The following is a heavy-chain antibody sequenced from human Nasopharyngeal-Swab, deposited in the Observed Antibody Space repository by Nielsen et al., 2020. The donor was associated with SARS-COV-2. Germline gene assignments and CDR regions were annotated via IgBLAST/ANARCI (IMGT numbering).Heavy chain of an antibody. CDR1: GFTFSSYG. D-gene: IGHD2-2*01. J-gene: IGHJ4*02. Sequence: GALRLSCAASGFTFSSYGMHWVRQAPGKGLEWVAVVPSDGSKGQYADSVEGRFTFYRDNSRNMVHLQMNSLRDEDTAVYYCVREGGTSGRAGYFDYWGRGTLVTVSS. CDR2: VPSDGSKG. V-gene: IGHV3-30*19. CDR3: VREGGTSGRAGYFDY.